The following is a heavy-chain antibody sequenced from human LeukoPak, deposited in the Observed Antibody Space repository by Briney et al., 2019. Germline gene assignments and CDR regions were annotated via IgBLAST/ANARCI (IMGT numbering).Heavy chain of an antibody. CDR1: GFTLSDHY. V-gene: IGHV3-72*01. D-gene: IGHD1-26*01. CDR3: GRSRAGAIDY. Sequence: GGSLRLSCAASGFTLSDHYMDWVRQAPGKGLEWVGRTRNKANSYSTEYAASVKGIFTISRDESKNSLYLQMNSLKTEDTAVYYCGRSRAGAIDYWGQGTLVTVSS. CDR2: TRNKANSYST. J-gene: IGHJ4*02.